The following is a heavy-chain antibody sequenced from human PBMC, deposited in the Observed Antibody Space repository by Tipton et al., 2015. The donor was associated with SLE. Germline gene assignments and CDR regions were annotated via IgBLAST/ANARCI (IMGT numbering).Heavy chain of an antibody. Sequence: TLSLTCTVSGGSISTYYWSWIRQPPGKGLEWIAFIYYSGSTNYNPSLKGRVTISLDTTKNQFSLKLSSVTAADTAVYYCAREGNCGGDCLNWFDPWGQGTLVTVSS. CDR1: GGSISTYY. V-gene: IGHV4-59*12. D-gene: IGHD2-21*02. CDR2: IYYSGST. J-gene: IGHJ5*02. CDR3: AREGNCGGDCLNWFDP.